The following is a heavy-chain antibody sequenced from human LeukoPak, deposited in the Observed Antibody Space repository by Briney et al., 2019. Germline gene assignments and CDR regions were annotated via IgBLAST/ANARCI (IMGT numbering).Heavy chain of an antibody. CDR3: ARVGQGCFDL. Sequence: SETLSLTCTVSGGSISTYYWSWIRQPPGKGLEWIGYIDYSGSTNYNPSLKSRVTISVDTSKNQFSLKLSSVTAADTAAYYCARVGQGCFDLWGRGTLVTVSS. V-gene: IGHV4-59*01. CDR1: GGSISTYY. J-gene: IGHJ2*01. CDR2: IDYSGST.